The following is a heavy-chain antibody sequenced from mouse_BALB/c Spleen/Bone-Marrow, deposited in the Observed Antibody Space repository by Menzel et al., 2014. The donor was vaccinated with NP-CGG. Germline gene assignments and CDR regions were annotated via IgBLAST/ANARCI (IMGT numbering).Heavy chain of an antibody. CDR2: IYPGDGDT. CDR3: AREGYDYDWFAY. CDR1: GYAFSGYW. Sequence: VQLVESGAELVRPGSSVKISCKASGYAFSGYWMNWVKQRPGQGLEWIGQIYPGDGDTNYNGKFKGKATLTADKSSSTAFMQLSSLTSEDSAVYFCAREGYDYDWFAYWGQGTLVTVSS. D-gene: IGHD2-4*01. J-gene: IGHJ3*01. V-gene: IGHV1-80*01.